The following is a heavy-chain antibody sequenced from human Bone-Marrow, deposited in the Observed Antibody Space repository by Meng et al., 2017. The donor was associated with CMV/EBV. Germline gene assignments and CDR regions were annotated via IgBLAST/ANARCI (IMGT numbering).Heavy chain of an antibody. CDR1: GFTFSSYW. J-gene: IGHJ3*02. CDR3: ARAIVGATLDAFDI. CDR2: INSDGSST. V-gene: IGHV3-74*01. Sequence: GESLKISCAAPGFTFSSYWMHWVRQAPGKGLVWVSRINSDGSSTSYADSVKGRFTISRDNANNTLYLQMNSLRAEDTAVYYCARAIVGATLDAFDIWGQGTMVTVSS. D-gene: IGHD1-26*01.